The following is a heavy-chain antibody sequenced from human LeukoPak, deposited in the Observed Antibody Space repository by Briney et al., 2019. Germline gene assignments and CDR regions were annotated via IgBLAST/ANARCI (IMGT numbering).Heavy chain of an antibody. CDR3: ARDCQLWHDYYYYGMDV. V-gene: IGHV3-30*03. J-gene: IGHJ6*02. Sequence: GGSLRLPCAASGFTFSSYSMNWVRQAPGKGLEWVAVISYDESNKYYADSVKGRFTISRDNSKNTLYLQMNSLRAEDTAVYYCARDCQLWHDYYYYGMDVWGQGTTVTVSS. CDR1: GFTFSSYS. D-gene: IGHD5-18*01. CDR2: ISYDESNK.